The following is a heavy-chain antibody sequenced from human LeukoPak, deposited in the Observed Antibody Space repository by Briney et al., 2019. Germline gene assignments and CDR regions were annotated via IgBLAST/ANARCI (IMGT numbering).Heavy chain of an antibody. Sequence: GGSLRLSCAASGFTFSSYGMHWVRQAPGKGLEWVAVIWYDGSNKYYADSVKGRFTISRDNSKNTLYLQMNSLRAEDTAVYYCAKIGTYYDILTGYYSSVYFDYWGQGTLVTVSS. CDR1: GFTFSSYG. CDR3: AKIGTYYDILTGYYSSVYFDY. V-gene: IGHV3-33*06. D-gene: IGHD3-9*01. CDR2: IWYDGSNK. J-gene: IGHJ4*02.